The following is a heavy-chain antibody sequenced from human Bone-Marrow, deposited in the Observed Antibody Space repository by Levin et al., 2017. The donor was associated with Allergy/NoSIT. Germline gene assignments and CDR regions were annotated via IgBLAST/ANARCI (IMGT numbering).Heavy chain of an antibody. J-gene: IGHJ6*03. Sequence: PGGSLRLSCAASGFSFSSHDMSWVRQAPGKGLEWVSYINSDSNLTYYVDSVEGRFTVSRDNAKNSLSLQMNNLRAEDTGLYYCARRSIAPGARYSYYYMDVWGKGTTVIVSS. CDR3: ARRSIAPGARYSYYYMDV. D-gene: IGHD2-2*01. CDR1: GFSFSSHD. V-gene: IGHV3-48*01. CDR2: INSDSNLT.